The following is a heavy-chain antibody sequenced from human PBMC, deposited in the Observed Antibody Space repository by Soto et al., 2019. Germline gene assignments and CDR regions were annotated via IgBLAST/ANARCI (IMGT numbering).Heavy chain of an antibody. CDR3: ARDTPHPLYGSGGKTFDY. D-gene: IGHD3-10*01. V-gene: IGHV1-18*01. CDR1: GYTFTSYG. CDR2: ISAYNGNT. J-gene: IGHJ4*02. Sequence: GASVKVSCKASGYTFTSYGISWVRRAPGQGLEWMGWISAYNGNTNYAQKLQGRVTMTTDTSTSTAYMELRSLRSDDTAVYYCARDTPHPLYGSGGKTFDYWGQGTLVTVSS.